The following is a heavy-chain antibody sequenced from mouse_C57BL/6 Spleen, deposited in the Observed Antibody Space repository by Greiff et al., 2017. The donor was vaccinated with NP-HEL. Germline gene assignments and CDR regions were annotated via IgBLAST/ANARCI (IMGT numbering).Heavy chain of an antibody. D-gene: IGHD1-1*01. J-gene: IGHJ4*01. Sequence: QVQLQQSGAELVKPGASVKLSCKASGYTFTSYWMQWVKQRPGQGLEWIGEIDPSDSYTTYNQKFKGRATLTVATSSGTASMQVSSLTSEDSAVYYCARDYGSTTTTMDYGGQGTSVTVSS. V-gene: IGHV1-50*01. CDR3: ARDYGSTTTTMDY. CDR1: GYTFTSYW. CDR2: IDPSDSYT.